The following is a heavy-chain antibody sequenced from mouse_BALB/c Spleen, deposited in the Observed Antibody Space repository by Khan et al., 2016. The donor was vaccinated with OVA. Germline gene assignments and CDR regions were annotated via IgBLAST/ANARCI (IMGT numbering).Heavy chain of an antibody. J-gene: IGHJ1*01. V-gene: IGHV3-1*02. CDR2: IHYSGST. D-gene: IGHD2-1*01. CDR1: GYSVTSGYS. Sequence: VQLKESGPDLVKPSQSLSLTCTVTGYSVTSGYSWHWIRQFPGNKLEWMGYIHYSGSTNYNPSLKSRVSITRDTSKNQFFLQLNSVTTEDTATYYCTRSLYYGKSDWYFDDWGAGTTVTVSS. CDR3: TRSLYYGKSDWYFDD.